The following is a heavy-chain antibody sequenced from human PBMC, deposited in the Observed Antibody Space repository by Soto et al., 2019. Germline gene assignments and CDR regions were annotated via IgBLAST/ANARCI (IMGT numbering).Heavy chain of an antibody. CDR1: GFTFSNFA. CDR3: AKDTSSSPFCMDV. CDR2: ITGSTGTT. V-gene: IGHV3-23*01. D-gene: IGHD2-2*01. J-gene: IGHJ6*03. Sequence: PGGSLRLSCAASGFTFSNFAMSWVRHAPGKGLEWVSEITGSTGTTYYADSVKGRFVISRDNSKNTLHLQMNSLRAEDTAVYYCAKDTSSSPFCMDVWGKGTTVTVPS.